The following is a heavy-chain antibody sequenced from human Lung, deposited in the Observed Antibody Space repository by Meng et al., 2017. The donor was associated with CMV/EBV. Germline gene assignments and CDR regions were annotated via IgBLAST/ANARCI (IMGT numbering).Heavy chain of an antibody. Sequence: SXTLSLXCAVYGGSFSGYYWSWIRQPPGKGLEWIGEINHSGSTNYNPSLKSRVTISVDTSKNQFSLKLSSVTAADTAVYYCAKIRFWEWLPLYAFDIWGQGXMVTVSS. D-gene: IGHD3-3*01. J-gene: IGHJ3*02. V-gene: IGHV4-34*01. CDR2: INHSGST. CDR3: AKIRFWEWLPLYAFDI. CDR1: GGSFSGYY.